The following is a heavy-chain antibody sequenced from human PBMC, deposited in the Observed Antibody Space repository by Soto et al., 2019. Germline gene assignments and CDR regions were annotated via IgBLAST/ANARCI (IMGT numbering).Heavy chain of an antibody. CDR3: ARENSLEWLPPDY. Sequence: SETLSLTCAVYGGSFSGYYWSWIRQPPGKGLEWIGEINHSGSTNYNPSLKSRVTISVDTSKNQFSLKLSSVTAADTAVYYCARENSLEWLPPDYWGQGTLVTVSS. D-gene: IGHD3-3*01. CDR1: GGSFSGYY. V-gene: IGHV4-34*01. J-gene: IGHJ4*02. CDR2: INHSGST.